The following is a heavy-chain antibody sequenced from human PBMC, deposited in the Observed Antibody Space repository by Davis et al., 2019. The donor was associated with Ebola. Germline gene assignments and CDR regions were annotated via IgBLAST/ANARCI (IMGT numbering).Heavy chain of an antibody. CDR1: GYTFTTYG. CDR3: ARSIDQRSAVNQYMDV. Sequence: ASVKVSCKASGYTFTTYGISWVRMGSTNIDYDNTNYAQKLQDRLTLTADTSTRTAYMELRSLTSDDTGVYYCARSIDQRSAVNQYMDVWGTGTTVTVSS. V-gene: IGHV1-18*04. J-gene: IGHJ6*03. CDR2: TNIDYDNT. D-gene: IGHD1-14*01.